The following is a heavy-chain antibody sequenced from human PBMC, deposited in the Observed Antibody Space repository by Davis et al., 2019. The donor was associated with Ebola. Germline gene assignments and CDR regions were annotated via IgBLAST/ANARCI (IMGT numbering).Heavy chain of an antibody. Sequence: ASVKVSCKASGYTFTSYGINWVRQATGQGLEWMGWMNPNSGNTGYAQKFQGRVTMTRNTSISTAYMELSSLRSEDTAVYYCARKSAYYYGMDVWGKGTTVTVSS. CDR1: GYTFTSYG. V-gene: IGHV1-8*02. CDR2: MNPNSGNT. CDR3: ARKSAYYYGMDV. J-gene: IGHJ6*04.